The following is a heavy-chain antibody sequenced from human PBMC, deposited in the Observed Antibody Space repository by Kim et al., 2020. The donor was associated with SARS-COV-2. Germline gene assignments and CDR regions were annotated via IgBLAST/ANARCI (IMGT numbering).Heavy chain of an antibody. CDR3: ARAYDSSGYDDAFDI. Sequence: GGSLRLSCAASGFTFSSYSMNWVRQAPGKGLEWVSSISSSSSYIYYADSVKGRFTISRDNAKNSLYLQMNSLRAEDTAVYYCARAYDSSGYDDAFDIWGQGTMVTVSS. CDR1: GFTFSSYS. D-gene: IGHD3-22*01. J-gene: IGHJ3*02. V-gene: IGHV3-21*01. CDR2: ISSSSSYI.